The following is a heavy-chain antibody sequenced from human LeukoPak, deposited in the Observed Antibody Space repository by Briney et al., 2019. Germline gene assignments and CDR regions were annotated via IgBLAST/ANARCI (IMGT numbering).Heavy chain of an antibody. CDR2: ISGSGGST. CDR1: GFTFSSYA. CDR3: TKDRTIYCSSTSCYAPSFDY. J-gene: IGHJ4*02. D-gene: IGHD2-2*01. Sequence: PGGSLRLSCAASGFTFSSYAMSWVRQAPGKGLEWVSGISGSGGSTYYADSVKGRFTISRDNSKNTLYLQMNSLRAEDTAVYYCTKDRTIYCSSTSCYAPSFDYWGQGTLVTVSS. V-gene: IGHV3-23*01.